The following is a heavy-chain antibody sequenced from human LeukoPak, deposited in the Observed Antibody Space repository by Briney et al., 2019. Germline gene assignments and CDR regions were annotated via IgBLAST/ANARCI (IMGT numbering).Heavy chain of an antibody. D-gene: IGHD6-13*01. Sequence: PGGSLRLSCAASGFTFNNYNMNWVRQAPGKGLEWVSSISSSSSYIYYADSVKGRFTISRDNSKNTLYLQMNSLRAEDTAVYYCAKDPGRSSSWYAGGDYWGQGTLVTVSS. V-gene: IGHV3-21*04. CDR1: GFTFNNYN. CDR2: ISSSSSYI. CDR3: AKDPGRSSSWYAGGDY. J-gene: IGHJ4*02.